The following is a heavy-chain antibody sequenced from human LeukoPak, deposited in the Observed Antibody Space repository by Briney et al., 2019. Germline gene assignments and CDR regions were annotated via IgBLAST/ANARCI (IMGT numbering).Heavy chain of an antibody. CDR1: GFTFSSYA. CDR3: AKDREVYSSSWYGGNWFDP. D-gene: IGHD6-13*01. CDR2: ISGSGGST. V-gene: IGHV3-23*01. Sequence: QPGGSLRLSCAASGFTFSSYAMSWVRQAPGKGLEWVSAISGSGGSTYYADSVKGRFTISRDNSKNTLYLQMNSLRAEDTAVYYCAKDREVYSSSWYGGNWFDPWGQGTLVTVSP. J-gene: IGHJ5*02.